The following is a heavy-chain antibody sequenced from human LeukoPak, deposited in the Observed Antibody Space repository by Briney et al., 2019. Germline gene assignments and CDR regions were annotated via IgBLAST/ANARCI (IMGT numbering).Heavy chain of an antibody. CDR1: GFNFYDYD. D-gene: IGHD2-2*01. J-gene: IGHJ5*02. Sequence: PGGSLRLSCTASGFNFYDYDMSGVRHGPGKGLEWVSGITWNGDKTGYSDSVRGRFAISRDNTKKSLYLQMSSLRAEDTALYYCARDPFCSSSTSCYFEDWFDPWGPGTLVTVSS. CDR2: ITWNGDKT. V-gene: IGHV3-20*04. CDR3: ARDPFCSSSTSCYFEDWFDP.